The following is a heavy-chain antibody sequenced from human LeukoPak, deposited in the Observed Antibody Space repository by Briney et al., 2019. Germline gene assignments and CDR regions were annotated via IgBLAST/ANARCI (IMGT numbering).Heavy chain of an antibody. V-gene: IGHV3-23*01. CDR1: GFTLNNYA. CDR2: ISGSGSIT. J-gene: IGHJ4*02. D-gene: IGHD3-10*01. Sequence: GGSLRLSCVSSGFTLNNYAMNWVRQAPGKGLEWVSSISGSGSITYYADSVKGRFTISRDTSNNTLCLQMNSLRVDDTALYYCAKSLGGDYGSGSYYVVFDSWGQGTLVTVSS. CDR3: AKSLGGDYGSGSYYVVFDS.